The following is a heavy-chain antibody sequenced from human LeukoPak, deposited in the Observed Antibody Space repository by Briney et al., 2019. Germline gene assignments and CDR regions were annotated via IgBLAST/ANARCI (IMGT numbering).Heavy chain of an antibody. CDR2: INPKSGAT. D-gene: IGHD2-8*02. Sequence: ASVKVSCKASGYTFDENYIHWVRQAPGQGPEWMGWINPKSGATDSAQKFQGRLTMTRDTSIATASMDLSGLRLDDTGIYYCARAGDESTGHYDSSHFWGQGTMITVSS. V-gene: IGHV1-2*02. CDR3: ARAGDESTGHYDSSHF. J-gene: IGHJ3*01. CDR1: GYTFDENY.